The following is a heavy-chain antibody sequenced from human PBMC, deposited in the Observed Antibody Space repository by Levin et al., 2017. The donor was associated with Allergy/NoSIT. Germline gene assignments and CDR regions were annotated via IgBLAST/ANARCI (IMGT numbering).Heavy chain of an antibody. CDR1: GGSISSSSYY. J-gene: IGHJ3*02. V-gene: IGHV4-39*01. Sequence: SETLSLTCTVSGGSISSSSYYWGWIRQPPGKGLEWIGSILYSGSTWHNPSLKSRVTISVDTSKNQFSLKLSSVTAADTALYYCARPSDHGDNILAFDIWGRGTMVTVSS. D-gene: IGHD4-17*01. CDR3: ARPSDHGDNILAFDI. CDR2: ILYSGST.